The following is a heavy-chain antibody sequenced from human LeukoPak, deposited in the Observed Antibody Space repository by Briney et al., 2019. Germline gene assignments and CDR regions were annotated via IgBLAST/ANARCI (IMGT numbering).Heavy chain of an antibody. CDR2: FDPEDGET. CDR1: GYTLTELS. Sequence: ASGKVSCKDSGYTLTELSMHWVRQAPGIGLEWMGGFDPEDGETINAQKFHGRVTRTEDTSTDTAYMELSSLRSEDTAVYYCATDLRRGNYEWLVLRWGQGTLVTVSS. J-gene: IGHJ4*02. CDR3: ATDLRRGNYEWLVLR. D-gene: IGHD6-19*01. V-gene: IGHV1-24*01.